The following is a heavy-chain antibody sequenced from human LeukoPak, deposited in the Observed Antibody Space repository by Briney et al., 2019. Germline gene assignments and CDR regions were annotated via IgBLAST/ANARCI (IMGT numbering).Heavy chain of an antibody. D-gene: IGHD3-22*01. CDR1: GGSISSGDYY. J-gene: IGHJ5*02. V-gene: IGHV4-30-4*01. CDR2: IYYSGST. CDR3: AIHFQYYYDSSGYGFDP. Sequence: SETLSLTCTVSGGSISSGDYYWSWIRQPPGKGLEWIGYIYYSGSTYYNPSLKSRVTISVDTSKNQFSLKLSSVTAADTAVYYCAIHFQYYYDSSGYGFDPWGQGTLVTVSS.